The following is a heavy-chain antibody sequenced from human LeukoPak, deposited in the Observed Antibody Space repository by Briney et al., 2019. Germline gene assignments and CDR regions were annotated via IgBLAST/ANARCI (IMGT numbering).Heavy chain of an antibody. J-gene: IGHJ4*02. Sequence: SETLSLTCTVSGGSVSSYYWSWIRQPPGQGLEWIGYISDSGSTNYNPFLKSRITITVDTAGNQFSLWLSSVTAADTAVYYCARKISYISVFDYWGQGTLVTVSS. CDR3: ARKISYISVFDY. CDR1: GGSVSSYY. V-gene: IGHV4-59*02. D-gene: IGHD2-15*01. CDR2: ISDSGST.